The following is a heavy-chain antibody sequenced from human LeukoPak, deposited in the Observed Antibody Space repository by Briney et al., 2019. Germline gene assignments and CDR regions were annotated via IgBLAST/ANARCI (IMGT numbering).Heavy chain of an antibody. Sequence: GGSLRLSCAGSGFSFSSYSINWVRQAPGKGLEWVSYISTGSATIYYADSVKGRFTISRDNARNSLYLQMNSLRDEDTAVYYCARAAYCGGDCYYFDYWGQGILVTVSS. J-gene: IGHJ4*02. V-gene: IGHV3-48*02. CDR1: GFSFSSYS. CDR2: ISTGSATI. D-gene: IGHD2-21*02. CDR3: ARAAYCGGDCYYFDY.